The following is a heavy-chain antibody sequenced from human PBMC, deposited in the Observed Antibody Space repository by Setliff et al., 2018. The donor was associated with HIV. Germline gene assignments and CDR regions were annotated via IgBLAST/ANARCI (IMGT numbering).Heavy chain of an antibody. V-gene: IGHV3-30*09. Sequence: SLRLSCAASGFPFSTYSMHWVRQAPGKGLEWVAIISFDGSIKFYADPVRGQFAISRDNSKNTLYLQMNSLRAEDTAVYYCARGGPGSSFGYDWFDPWGQGTPVTVSS. CDR1: GFPFSTYS. J-gene: IGHJ5*02. CDR3: ARGGPGSSFGYDWFDP. CDR2: ISFDGSIK. D-gene: IGHD5-18*01.